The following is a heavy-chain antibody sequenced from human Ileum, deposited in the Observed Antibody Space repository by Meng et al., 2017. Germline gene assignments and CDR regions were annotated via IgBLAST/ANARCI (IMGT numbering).Heavy chain of an antibody. CDR2: VYYSGTT. CDR1: GDSISRHLYY. J-gene: IGHJ4*02. Sequence: GSLRLSCSVSGDSISRHLYYWGWIRQPPGKGLEWIGSVYYSGTTQYNNPSLTRRVSLYVDTSGNQFSLRLSSVTDADTAVYYCARGIWSGPFTDIYQNYFDVWGQGILVTVSS. V-gene: IGHV4-39*07. D-gene: IGHD3-3*01. CDR3: ARGIWSGPFTDIYQNYFDV.